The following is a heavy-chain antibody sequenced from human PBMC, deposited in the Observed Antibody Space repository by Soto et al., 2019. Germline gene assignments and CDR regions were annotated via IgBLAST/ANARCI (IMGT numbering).Heavy chain of an antibody. D-gene: IGHD2-8*01. CDR1: GGSIISGGYY. Sequence: PSETLSLTCTVSGGSIISGGYYWSWIRQHPGKGLEWIGYIYYSGSTYYNPSLKSRVTISVDTSKNQFSLKLSSVTAADTAVYYCARGPSGYCTNGVCYKGNYYYYYMDVWGKGTTVTVSS. V-gene: IGHV4-31*03. CDR2: IYYSGST. CDR3: ARGPSGYCTNGVCYKGNYYYYYMDV. J-gene: IGHJ6*03.